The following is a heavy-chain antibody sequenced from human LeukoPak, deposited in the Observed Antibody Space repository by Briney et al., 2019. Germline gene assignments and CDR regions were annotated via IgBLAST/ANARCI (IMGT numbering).Heavy chain of an antibody. CDR3: ARSHPDAFDI. CDR2: ISSSSSYI. Sequence: GGSLRLSCAASGFTFSSYSMNWVRQAPGKGLEWVSSISSSSSYIYCADSVKGRFTISRDNAKNSLYLQMNSLRAEDTAVYYCARSHPDAFDIWSQGTMVTVSS. V-gene: IGHV3-21*01. CDR1: GFTFSSYS. J-gene: IGHJ3*02.